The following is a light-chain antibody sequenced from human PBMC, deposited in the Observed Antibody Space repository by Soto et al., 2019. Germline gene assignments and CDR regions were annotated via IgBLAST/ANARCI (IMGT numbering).Light chain of an antibody. CDR1: QNSNNG. Sequence: EIVMTQSPATLSVSPGERATVSCRASQNSNNGLSGYQQKPGQAPRLLIYVASTRATGIPATFSGSGSATEFILTISSLRSEEYAVYYCQQYHDWPLTFGGGTKVEI. J-gene: IGKJ4*01. V-gene: IGKV3-15*01. CDR2: VAS. CDR3: QQYHDWPLT.